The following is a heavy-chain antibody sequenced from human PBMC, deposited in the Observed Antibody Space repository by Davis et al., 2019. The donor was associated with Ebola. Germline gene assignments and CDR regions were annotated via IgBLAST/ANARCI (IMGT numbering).Heavy chain of an antibody. D-gene: IGHD2-21*01. CDR2: ISSSSSTI. CDR3: ARDRGDLAIHFDY. Sequence: PGGSLRLSCAASGFTFSSYSMNCVRQPPGKGLEWVSYISSSSSTIDYADSVKGRFTISRDNAKNSLYLQMNSLRDEDTAVYYCARDRGDLAIHFDYWGQGTLVTVSS. V-gene: IGHV3-48*02. CDR1: GFTFSSYS. J-gene: IGHJ4*02.